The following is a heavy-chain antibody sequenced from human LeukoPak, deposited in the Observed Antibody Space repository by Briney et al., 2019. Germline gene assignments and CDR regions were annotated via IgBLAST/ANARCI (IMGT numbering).Heavy chain of an antibody. V-gene: IGHV5-51*01. CDR1: GYSFTYYW. D-gene: IGHD6-13*01. CDR2: IYPSDSDT. Sequence: GESLKISCKGSGYSFTYYWIGWVRQMPGKGLEWMGMIYPSDSDTRYSPSFQGQVNISADKSISTAYLQWSSLKASDTAMYYCAVLPAAGNAFDIWGQGTMVTVSS. CDR3: AVLPAAGNAFDI. J-gene: IGHJ3*02.